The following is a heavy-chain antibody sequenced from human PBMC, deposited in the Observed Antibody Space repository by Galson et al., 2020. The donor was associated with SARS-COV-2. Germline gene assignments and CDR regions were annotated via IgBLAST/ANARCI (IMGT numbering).Heavy chain of an antibody. CDR2: ISGSNGNT. Sequence: ASVTVSCTSSGYTFTRYGVSWVRQAPGQGLEWMGWISGSNGNTNYAPKVQGRVTMTTDTSTNTAYVELSSLISDDTAIYYCARSGRGTYYYFDLWGQGTLVTVSS. CDR3: ARSGRGTYYYFDL. D-gene: IGHD1-26*01. CDR1: GYTFTRYG. V-gene: IGHV1-18*01. J-gene: IGHJ4*02.